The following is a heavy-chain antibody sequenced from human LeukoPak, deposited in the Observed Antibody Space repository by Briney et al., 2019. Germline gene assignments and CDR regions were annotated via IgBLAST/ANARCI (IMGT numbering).Heavy chain of an antibody. Sequence: GGSLRLSCAASGFTFSSDRRQWVRHAQGEGRGWGSRINNNGVSRAYADFVRGGVTMSRDNTTGTVYLQMDSLSADDTAVYYCARVPGYVGYFYGMDVWGQGTTVTVSS. CDR3: ARVPGYVGYFYGMDV. CDR1: GFTFSSDR. D-gene: IGHD2-15*01. J-gene: IGHJ6*02. CDR2: INNNGVSR. V-gene: IGHV3-74*01.